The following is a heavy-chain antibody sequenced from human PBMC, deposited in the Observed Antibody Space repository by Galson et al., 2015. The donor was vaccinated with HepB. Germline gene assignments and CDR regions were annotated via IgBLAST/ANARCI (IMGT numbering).Heavy chain of an antibody. Sequence: SLRLSCAASGFSLSDYGMHWVRQAPGKGLEYVSTITKNGDNTYYADSLKGRFTISRDNSKNTLYLQMSGLGVEDTALYYCVKDGTATMTHLDYWGQGTLVTVSS. CDR3: VKDGTATMTHLDY. CDR1: GFSLSDYG. J-gene: IGHJ4*02. CDR2: ITKNGDNT. D-gene: IGHD5-12*01. V-gene: IGHV3-64D*06.